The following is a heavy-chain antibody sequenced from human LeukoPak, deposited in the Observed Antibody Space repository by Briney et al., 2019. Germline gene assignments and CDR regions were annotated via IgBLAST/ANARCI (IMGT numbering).Heavy chain of an antibody. CDR2: IYSGGST. CDR3: ASLAPAGYFDY. CDR1: GFTVSSNY. Sequence: SGGSLRLSCAASGFTVSSNYMSWVRQAPGKGLEWVSVIYSGGSTYYADSVKGRFTISRDNSKNTLYLQMNSLRAEDTAVYYCASLAPAGYFDYWGQGTLVTVSS. J-gene: IGHJ4*02. D-gene: IGHD3-3*02. V-gene: IGHV3-53*01.